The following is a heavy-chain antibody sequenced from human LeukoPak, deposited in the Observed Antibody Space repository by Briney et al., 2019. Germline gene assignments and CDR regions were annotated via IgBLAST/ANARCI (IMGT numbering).Heavy chain of an antibody. Sequence: NPSETLSLTCTVSGTSFSNDYWSWVRQAPGKGLEWIGYIYHNGRTSYNRSLKSRVTISLDTSKNQFSLKLSSVTAADTAVYYCARDHGSNRWFFFWGQGTLVTVSS. V-gene: IGHV4-59*01. J-gene: IGHJ4*02. CDR2: IYHNGRT. CDR1: GTSFSNDY. D-gene: IGHD3/OR15-3a*01. CDR3: ARDHGSNRWFFF.